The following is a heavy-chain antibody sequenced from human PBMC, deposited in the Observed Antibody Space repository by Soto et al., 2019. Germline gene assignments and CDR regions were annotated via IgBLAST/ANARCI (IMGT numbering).Heavy chain of an antibody. J-gene: IGHJ6*02. CDR1: GGTFSSYA. CDR3: ARGGYSSTWSNLLARSGLDV. CDR2: IVPLFRTT. Sequence: QVQLVQSGAEAKKPGSSVKVSCKTSGGTFSSYAISWVRQAPGQGLEWMGGIVPLFRTTNYAQKFQGRVTITADTSTYTVYMGLSELRSGDTAVYYCARGGYSSTWSNLLARSGLDVWAQGTTVTVSS. D-gene: IGHD6-13*01. V-gene: IGHV1-69*06.